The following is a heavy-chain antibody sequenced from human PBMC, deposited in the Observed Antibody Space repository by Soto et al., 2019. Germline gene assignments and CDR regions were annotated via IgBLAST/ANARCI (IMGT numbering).Heavy chain of an antibody. J-gene: IGHJ2*01. V-gene: IGHV3-48*01. CDR3: ARDPSRGSEWARYLDL. CDR1: GFSLSSYA. CDR2: IILSSGNI. Sequence: GGSLRLSCAASGFSLSSYAMDWVRQAPGHGLEWVSYIILSSGNIHYADSVRGRFTVSRDNAKNSLYLQMNSLRAEDTAVYYCARDPSRGSEWARYLDLWGRGTLVTVSS. D-gene: IGHD1-26*01.